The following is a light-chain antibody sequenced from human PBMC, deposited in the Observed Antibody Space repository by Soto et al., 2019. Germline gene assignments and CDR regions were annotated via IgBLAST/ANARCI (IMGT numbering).Light chain of an antibody. J-gene: IGLJ1*01. CDR3: SAFTGTTYV. CDR2: DVS. Sequence: QSVLTQPASVSGSPGQSITISCTGSSSDVGGNKYVSWYQQYPGKAPKLMICDVSNRPSGVSNRFSGSKSGNTASLTISGLQAEDEADYYCSAFTGTTYVSGSGTKVTVL. V-gene: IGLV2-14*01. CDR1: SSDVGGNKY.